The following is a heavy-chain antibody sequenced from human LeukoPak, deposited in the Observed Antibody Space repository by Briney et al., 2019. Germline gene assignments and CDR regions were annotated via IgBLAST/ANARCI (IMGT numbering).Heavy chain of an antibody. CDR1: GYTLTSYY. J-gene: IGHJ4*02. CDR3: ARDSRYSAQPTDY. Sequence: GASVKVSCKASGYTLTSYYMHWVRQAPGQGLEWMGIINPSGGSTSYAQKLQGRVTMTTDTSTSTAYMELRSLRSDDTAVYYCARDSRYSAQPTDYWGQGTLVTVSS. D-gene: IGHD6-13*01. CDR2: INPSGGST. V-gene: IGHV1-46*01.